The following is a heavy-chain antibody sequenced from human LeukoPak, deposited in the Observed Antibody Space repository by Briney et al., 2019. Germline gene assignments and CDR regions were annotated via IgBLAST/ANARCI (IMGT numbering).Heavy chain of an antibody. CDR1: GFTFSNYA. CDR2: ISYDGSNK. D-gene: IGHD6-6*01. Sequence: GGSLRLSCAASGFTFSNYAMHWVRQAPGKGLERVAVISYDGSNKYYADSVKGRSTISRDNSKNTLYLQMNSLRAEDTAVYYCARDRLGSSSSWFDYWGQGTLVTVSS. V-gene: IGHV3-30-3*01. J-gene: IGHJ4*02. CDR3: ARDRLGSSSSWFDY.